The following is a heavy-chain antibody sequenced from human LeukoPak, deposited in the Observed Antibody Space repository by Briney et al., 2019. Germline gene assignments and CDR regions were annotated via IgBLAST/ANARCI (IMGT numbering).Heavy chain of an antibody. D-gene: IGHD4-11*01. J-gene: IGHJ5*02. V-gene: IGHV3-30*18. CDR3: AKDWGEATVTNWFDP. CDR2: ISYVGRNK. Sequence: GGSLRLSCPASGFTFSSYGIHWVRQAPGKGLEWVAVISYVGRNKFYTDSVKGRFTISRANSKNTLFLQMNSLRPEDTAVYYCAKDWGEATVTNWFDPWGQGTLVTVSS. CDR1: GFTFSSYG.